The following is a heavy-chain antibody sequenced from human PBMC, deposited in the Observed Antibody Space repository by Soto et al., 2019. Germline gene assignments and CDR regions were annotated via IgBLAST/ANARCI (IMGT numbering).Heavy chain of an antibody. Sequence: GGSLRLSCAASGFTFSSYAMSWVRQAPGKGLEWVSAISGSGGSTYYADSVKGRFTISRDNSKNTLYLQMNSLRAEDTAVYYCAKDPIAVAGTGDWFDPWGQGTLDTVSS. CDR3: AKDPIAVAGTGDWFDP. CDR2: ISGSGGST. V-gene: IGHV3-23*01. D-gene: IGHD6-19*01. CDR1: GFTFSSYA. J-gene: IGHJ5*02.